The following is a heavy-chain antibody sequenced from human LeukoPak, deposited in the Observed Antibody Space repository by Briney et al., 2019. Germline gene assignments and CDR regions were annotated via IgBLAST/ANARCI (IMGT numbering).Heavy chain of an antibody. J-gene: IGHJ4*02. CDR1: GFTFSSYW. CDR2: IKQDGSEK. Sequence: GGSLRLSCAASGFTFSSYWMSWVRQAPGKGLEWVANIKQDGSEKYYVDSVKGRFTISRDNAKNSLYLQMNSLRAEDTALYYCAKDAGYCSGGSCYDIFDYWGQGTLVTVSS. D-gene: IGHD2-15*01. V-gene: IGHV3-7*03. CDR3: AKDAGYCSGGSCYDIFDY.